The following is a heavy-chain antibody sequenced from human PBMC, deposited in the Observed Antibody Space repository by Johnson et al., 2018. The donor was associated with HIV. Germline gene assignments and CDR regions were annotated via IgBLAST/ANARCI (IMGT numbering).Heavy chain of an antibody. V-gene: IGHV3-66*01. Sequence: EVQLVESGGGVVRPGGSLRVSCAASGFTFDDYGMSWVRQAPGKGLEWVSVIYSGGSTYYADSVKGRFTISRDNSKNTLYLQMNSLRAEDTAVYYCARLGLTDAFDIWDQGTMVTVSP. J-gene: IGHJ3*02. CDR3: ARLGLTDAFDI. CDR2: IYSGGST. CDR1: GFTFDDYG. D-gene: IGHD2-8*01.